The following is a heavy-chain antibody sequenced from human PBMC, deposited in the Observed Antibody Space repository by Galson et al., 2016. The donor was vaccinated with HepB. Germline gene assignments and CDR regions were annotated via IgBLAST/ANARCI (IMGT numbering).Heavy chain of an antibody. D-gene: IGHD1-14*01. J-gene: IGHJ6*02. Sequence: LRLSCAASGFTLRSYSMTWVRQAPGKGLEWVSSTGTGTGYKYYAGSVRGRFTISRDDPGNSLYLQMNSLRAEDTAVYFCAKSTEGLLRFSGMDVWGQGTAVTVSS. V-gene: IGHV3-21*01. CDR2: TGTGTGYK. CDR3: AKSTEGLLRFSGMDV. CDR1: GFTLRSYS.